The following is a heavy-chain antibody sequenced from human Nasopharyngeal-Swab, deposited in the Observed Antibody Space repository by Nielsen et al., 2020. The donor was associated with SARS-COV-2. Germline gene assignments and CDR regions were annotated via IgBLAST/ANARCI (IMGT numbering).Heavy chain of an antibody. CDR3: ARGLAVVVPAAMGY. CDR1: GYTLTELS. Sequence: ASVKVSCKASGYTLTELSMHWVREDNGKGLEWMGGFDPEDGETIYAQKFQGRVTMTEDTSTDTAYMELSSLRSEDTAVYYCARGLAVVVPAAMGYWGQGTLVTVSS. CDR2: FDPEDGET. D-gene: IGHD2-2*01. V-gene: IGHV1-24*01. J-gene: IGHJ4*02.